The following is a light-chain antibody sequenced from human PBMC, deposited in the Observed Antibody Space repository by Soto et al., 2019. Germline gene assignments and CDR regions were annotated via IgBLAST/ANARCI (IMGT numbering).Light chain of an antibody. CDR1: QDINKN. CDR2: DAS. V-gene: IGKV1-33*01. J-gene: IGKJ5*01. Sequence: DIQMTQSPSSLSASVGDRVTITCQASQDINKNLIWYQQKPGKAPKLLIYDASDLETGVPSRFSGSGSGTGCTFTISSLQPEDFATYYCQQYESLPLTLGQGTRLEIK. CDR3: QQYESLPLT.